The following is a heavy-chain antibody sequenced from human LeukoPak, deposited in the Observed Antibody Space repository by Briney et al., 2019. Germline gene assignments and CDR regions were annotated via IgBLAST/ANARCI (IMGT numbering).Heavy chain of an antibody. CDR1: GFTFSRYG. J-gene: IGHJ5*02. CDR2: IRYDGTNT. D-gene: IGHD3-10*01. CDR3: AKEGHSRGFYGSGSAQNWLDP. V-gene: IGHV3-30*02. Sequence: PGGSLRLSCEASGFTFSRYGMHWVRQAPGRGLEWVAFIRYDGTNTYYAGAVKGRCTIFRDNSKNTLYLHMSSLKSDDTAVYHCAKEGHSRGFYGSGSAQNWLDPWGQGTVVTVSS.